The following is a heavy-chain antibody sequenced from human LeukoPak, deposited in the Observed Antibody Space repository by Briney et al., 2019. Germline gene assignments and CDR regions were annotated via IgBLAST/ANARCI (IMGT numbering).Heavy chain of an antibody. CDR1: GFILSNHW. D-gene: IGHD1/OR15-1a*01. J-gene: IGHJ6*02. CDR2: VNKDGSEK. CDR3: ARNNDMDV. Sequence: AGGSLRLPCAASGFILSNHWMTWVRQAPGKGPEWVANVNKDGSEKYYVDSVKGRFTISRDTAKNSLYLQMNNLRAEDTALYYCARNNDMDVWGQGTTVIVSS. V-gene: IGHV3-7*03.